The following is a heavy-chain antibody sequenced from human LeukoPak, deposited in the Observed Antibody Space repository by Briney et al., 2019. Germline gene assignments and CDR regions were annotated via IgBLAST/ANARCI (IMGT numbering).Heavy chain of an antibody. CDR2: IHCRGST. CDR3: ARDSGIAPGWAFGI. J-gene: IGHJ3*02. Sequence: SETLSLTCTVSGGINSYYWSWIRQPPGKGLEWIGYIHCRGSTNYNPSLKSRVTISGDTSKNQFSLKLSSVTAADTAVYYCARDSGIAPGWAFGIWGQGTMVTVSS. CDR1: GGINSYY. D-gene: IGHD6-13*01. V-gene: IGHV4-59*01.